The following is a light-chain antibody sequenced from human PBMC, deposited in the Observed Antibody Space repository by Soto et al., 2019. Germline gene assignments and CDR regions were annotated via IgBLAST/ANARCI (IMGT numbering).Light chain of an antibody. CDR2: EVS. Sequence: QSALTQPASVSGSPGQSITISCTGTSSDVGGYNYVSWYQQHPGKAPKLMISEVSNRPSGVSNRFSGSKSGNTASLTISGLQAEDKADYYCSSYTSSSIDYVFGTGTKLTVL. CDR3: SSYTSSSIDYV. V-gene: IGLV2-14*01. CDR1: SSDVGGYNY. J-gene: IGLJ1*01.